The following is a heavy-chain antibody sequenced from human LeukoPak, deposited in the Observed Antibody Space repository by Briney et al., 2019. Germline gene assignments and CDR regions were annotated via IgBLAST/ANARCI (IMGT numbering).Heavy chain of an antibody. J-gene: IGHJ4*02. CDR3: AKDSSNWSFDY. Sequence: ASVTVSCKASGYTFISHFIHWVRQAPGQGPEWMGIMNPSDGGTRYAQRFQGRVTMTRDTSTNTVSMELSSLRSEDTAMYYCAKDSSNWSFDYWGQGTLVTASS. CDR2: MNPSDGGT. CDR1: GYTFISHF. D-gene: IGHD3-22*01. V-gene: IGHV1-46*01.